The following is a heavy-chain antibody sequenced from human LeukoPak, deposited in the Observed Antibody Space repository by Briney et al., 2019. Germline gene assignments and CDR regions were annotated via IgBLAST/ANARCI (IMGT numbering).Heavy chain of an antibody. CDR2: ISYSGST. V-gene: IGHV4-39*01. CDR1: DDSISSSNYY. D-gene: IGHD3-3*01. CDR3: ARGRITIFGVAPGYYFDY. Sequence: SETLSLTCTVSDDSISSSNYYWGWIRQPPGKGLEWIGSISYSGSTYYNPSLKSRVTISVNTSKNQFSLKLSSVTAADTAVYYCARGRITIFGVAPGYYFDYWGQGTLVTVSS. J-gene: IGHJ4*02.